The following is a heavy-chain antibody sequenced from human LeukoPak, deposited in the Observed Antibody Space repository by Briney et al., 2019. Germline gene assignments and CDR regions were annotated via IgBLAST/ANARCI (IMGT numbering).Heavy chain of an antibody. J-gene: IGHJ6*02. CDR3: ARGGRVTTVLYYGMDV. CDR1: GGSISSYY. Sequence: SETLSLTCTVSGGSISSYYWSWIRQPPGKGLEWIGYIYYSGSTNYNPSHKSRVTISVDTSKNQFSLKLSSVTAADTAVYYCARGGRVTTVLYYGMDVWGQGTTVTVSS. D-gene: IGHD4-17*01. V-gene: IGHV4-59*01. CDR2: IYYSGST.